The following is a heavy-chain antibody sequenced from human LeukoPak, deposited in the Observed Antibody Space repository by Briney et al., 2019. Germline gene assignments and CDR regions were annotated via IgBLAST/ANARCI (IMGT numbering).Heavy chain of an antibody. CDR1: GGSITRGSYY. V-gene: IGHV4-61*09. CDR3: ARGTGSLFY. J-gene: IGHJ4*01. Sequence: TLSLTCAVSGGSITRGSYYWTWIRQPAGKALEWIGHVFTSGNTNYNPSLKGRVTISIETSKSQFSLNLTSVTAADTAVYYCARGTGSLFYWGHGILVTVSS. D-gene: IGHD3-10*01. CDR2: VFTSGNT.